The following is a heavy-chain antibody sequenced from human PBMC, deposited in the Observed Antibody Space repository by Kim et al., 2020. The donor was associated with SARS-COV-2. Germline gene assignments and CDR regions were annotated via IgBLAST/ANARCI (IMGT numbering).Heavy chain of an antibody. Sequence: DTVKGRFTISRDKSQNTLYLQMNSLRAEDTAVYYCAKPSLGASYYYGMDVWGQGTTVTVSS. CDR3: AKPSLGASYYYGMDV. J-gene: IGHJ6*02. V-gene: IGHV3-23*01.